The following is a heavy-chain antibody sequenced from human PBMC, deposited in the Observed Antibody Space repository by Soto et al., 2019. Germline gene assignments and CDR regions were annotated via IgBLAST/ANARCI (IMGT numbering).Heavy chain of an antibody. CDR3: ARELWFGESLDYGMDV. CDR1: GGSIRSYY. J-gene: IGHJ6*02. V-gene: IGHV4-59*01. CDR2: IYYSGST. Sequence: QVQLQESGPGLVKPSETLSLTCTVSGGSIRSYYGSWIRQPPGKGLEWIGYIYYSGSTNYNPSLKSRVTISVDTYKNQFSLKLSSVTAADTAVYYCARELWFGESLDYGMDVWGQGTTVTVSS. D-gene: IGHD3-10*01.